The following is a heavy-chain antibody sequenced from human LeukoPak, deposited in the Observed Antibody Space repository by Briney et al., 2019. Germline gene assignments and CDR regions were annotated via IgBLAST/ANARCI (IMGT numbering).Heavy chain of an antibody. V-gene: IGHV4-59*08. CDR2: IYYSGST. Sequence: PSETLSLTCTVSGGSISSYYWSWIRQPPGKGLEWIGYIYYSGSTNYNPSLKSRVTISVDTSKNQFSLKLSSVTAADTAVYYCARRATSSSSPFDYWGQGTLVTVSS. J-gene: IGHJ4*02. D-gene: IGHD6-6*01. CDR3: ARRATSSSSPFDY. CDR1: GGSISSYY.